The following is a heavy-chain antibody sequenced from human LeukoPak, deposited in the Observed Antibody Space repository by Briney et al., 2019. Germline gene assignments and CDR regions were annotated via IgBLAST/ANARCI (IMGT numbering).Heavy chain of an antibody. J-gene: IGHJ4*02. V-gene: IGHV3-23*01. D-gene: IGHD6-19*01. Sequence: GGSLRLSCAASGFTFSSYAMTWVRQAPGKGLEWVSSIVGSGGSTFYADSVEGRFAISRDNSKNTLYLRMNSLRAEDTAVYYCAKGPAVAGNYFDYWGQGTLVTVSS. CDR3: AKGPAVAGNYFDY. CDR1: GFTFSSYA. CDR2: IVGSGGST.